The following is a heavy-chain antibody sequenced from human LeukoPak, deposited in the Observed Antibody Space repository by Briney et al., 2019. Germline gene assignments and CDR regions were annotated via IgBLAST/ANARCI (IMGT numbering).Heavy chain of an antibody. D-gene: IGHD1-1*01. CDR2: IRYDGSNK. J-gene: IGHJ3*02. CDR1: GFTFSSYG. V-gene: IGHV3-30*02. Sequence: GGSLRLSCAASGFTFSSYGMHWVRQAPGKGLEWVAFIRYDGSNKYYADSVKGRFTISRDNSESTLFLQMNSLRTDDTSVYFCAKYAYNWNAPDGFDMWGQGTMVIVSS. CDR3: AKYAYNWNAPDGFDM.